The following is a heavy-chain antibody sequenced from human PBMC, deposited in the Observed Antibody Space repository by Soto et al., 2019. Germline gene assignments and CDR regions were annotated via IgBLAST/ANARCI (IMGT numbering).Heavy chain of an antibody. J-gene: IGHJ4*02. Sequence: QVQLQQWGAGLLKPSETLSLNCAVNGGSLSGYYWSWIRQPPGKGLEWIGEIKDGGRTNYSPSLKSRATVASDSDNNRFSRRLYSVTAADTGVYYCARGQEGVVATHWDQGTLVTVSS. CDR3: ARGQEGVVATH. CDR1: GGSLSGYY. CDR2: IKDGGRT. V-gene: IGHV4-34*01. D-gene: IGHD5-12*01.